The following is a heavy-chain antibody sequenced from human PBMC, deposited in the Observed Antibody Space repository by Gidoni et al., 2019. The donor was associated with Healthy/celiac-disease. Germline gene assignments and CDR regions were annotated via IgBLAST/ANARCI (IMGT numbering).Heavy chain of an antibody. CDR1: GLTCSSDA. Sequence: EVQLLESGGGLVQPGGSLRIPRAAPGLTCSSDAMSWVRQAPGKGLGWVSAISGSGGSTYYGDSVKDRFTISRGDSKNTLYLQMNSLGAEDTAVCYCAKDREYSSSWYGGAFDYWGQGTLVTVSS. J-gene: IGHJ4*02. CDR2: ISGSGGST. D-gene: IGHD6-13*01. V-gene: IGHV3-23*01. CDR3: AKDREYSSSWYGGAFDY.